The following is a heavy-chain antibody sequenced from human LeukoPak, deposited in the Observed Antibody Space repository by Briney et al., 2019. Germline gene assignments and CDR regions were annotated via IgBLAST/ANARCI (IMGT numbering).Heavy chain of an antibody. Sequence: SETLSLTCAVYGGSFSGYYWSWIRQPPGKGPEWIGEINHSGSTNYNPSLKSRVTISVDTSKNQFSLKLSSVTAADTAVYYCARSVLWAYYMDVWGKGSTVTVSS. D-gene: IGHD3-16*01. J-gene: IGHJ6*03. V-gene: IGHV4-34*01. CDR3: ARSVLWAYYMDV. CDR2: INHSGST. CDR1: GGSFSGYY.